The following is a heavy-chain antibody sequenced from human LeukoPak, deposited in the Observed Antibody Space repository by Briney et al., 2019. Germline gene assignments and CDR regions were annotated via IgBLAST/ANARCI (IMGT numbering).Heavy chain of an antibody. CDR1: GGSISSYY. J-gene: IGHJ4*02. Sequence: SETLSLTCTVSGGSISSYYWSWIRQPPGKGLEWIGYIDYSGSTNYNVSPKSRVTISIDTSKNQFSLKLSSVTAADTAVYYCARGVGFDYWGQGTLVTVSS. CDR2: IDYSGST. CDR3: ARGVGFDY. D-gene: IGHD3-3*01. V-gene: IGHV4-59*08.